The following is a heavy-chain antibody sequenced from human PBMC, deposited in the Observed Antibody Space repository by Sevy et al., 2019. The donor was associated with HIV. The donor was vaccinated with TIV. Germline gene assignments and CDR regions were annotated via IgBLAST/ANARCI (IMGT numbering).Heavy chain of an antibody. Sequence: ETLSLTCAVSGGSINSFFWSWIRQSPGKGLEWIGYVYDSGNSEYNPSLRSRVTISVDASKKQFSLKLSSVTAADTAVYYCARGGGIYYDSRGFHPQYYFDSWGQGTLVTVSS. CDR1: GGSINSFF. CDR3: ARGGGIYYDSRGFHPQYYFDS. D-gene: IGHD3-22*01. J-gene: IGHJ4*02. V-gene: IGHV4-59*01. CDR2: VYDSGNS.